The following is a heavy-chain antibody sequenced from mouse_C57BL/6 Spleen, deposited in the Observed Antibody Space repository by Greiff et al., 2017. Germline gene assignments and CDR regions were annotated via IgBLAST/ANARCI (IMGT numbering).Heavy chain of an antibody. CDR2: ISSGSSTI. V-gene: IGHV5-17*01. CDR1: GFTFSDYG. Sequence: EVQLVESGGGLVKPGGSLKLSCAASGFTFSDYGMHWVRQAPEKGLEWVAYISSGSSTIYYADTVKGRFTISRDNAKNTLFLQMTSLRSEDTAMYYCAINYLYAMDYWGQGTSVTVSS. D-gene: IGHD2-1*01. CDR3: AINYLYAMDY. J-gene: IGHJ4*01.